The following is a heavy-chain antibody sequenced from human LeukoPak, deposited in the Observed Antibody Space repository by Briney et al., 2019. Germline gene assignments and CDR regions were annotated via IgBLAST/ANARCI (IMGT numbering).Heavy chain of an antibody. CDR1: GGSFSGYY. D-gene: IGHD2-2*02. Sequence: SETLSLTCAVYGGSFSGYYWSWIRQPPGKGLEWIGEINHSGSTNYNPSLKSRVTISVDTSKNQFSLKLSSVTAADTAVYYCARTIVVVPATIISYYFDYWGQGTLVTVSS. CDR2: INHSGST. V-gene: IGHV4-34*01. J-gene: IGHJ4*02. CDR3: ARTIVVVPATIISYYFDY.